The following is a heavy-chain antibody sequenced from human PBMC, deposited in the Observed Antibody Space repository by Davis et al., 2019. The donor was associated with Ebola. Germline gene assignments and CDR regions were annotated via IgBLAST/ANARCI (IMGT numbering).Heavy chain of an antibody. CDR1: GYTFTSYG. V-gene: IGHV1-18*01. CDR3: ARGPLYSSRGWFDP. D-gene: IGHD6-19*01. CDR2: ISAYNGNT. J-gene: IGHJ5*02. Sequence: AVSVKVSCKASGYTFTSYGISWVRQAPGQGLEWMGWISAYNGNTNYAQKFQGWVTMTRDTSISTAYMELSRLRSDDTAVYYCARGPLYSSRGWFDPWGQGTLVTVSS.